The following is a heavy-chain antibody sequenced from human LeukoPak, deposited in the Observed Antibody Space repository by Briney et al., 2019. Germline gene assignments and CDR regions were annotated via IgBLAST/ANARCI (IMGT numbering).Heavy chain of an antibody. D-gene: IGHD2-8*01. J-gene: IGHJ4*02. V-gene: IGHV3-48*01. CDR3: ARDGSPLGYCTNGVCCPVDY. CDR2: ISSSSSTI. Sequence: PGGSLRLSCSASGFTFSSYSMNWVRQAPGKGLEWVSYISSSSSTIYYADSVKGRFTISRDNAKNSLYLQMNSLRAEDTAVYYCARDGSPLGYCTNGVCCPVDYWGQGTLVTVSS. CDR1: GFTFSSYS.